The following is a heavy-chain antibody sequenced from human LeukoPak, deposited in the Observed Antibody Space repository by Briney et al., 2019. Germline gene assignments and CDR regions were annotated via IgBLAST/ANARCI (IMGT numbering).Heavy chain of an antibody. V-gene: IGHV4-38-2*02. D-gene: IGHD1-20*01. CDR2: IYDSGST. Sequence: PSETLSLTRTVSGYSISSGYYWGWIRQPPGKGLEWIGSIYDSGSTSYNPSLKSRVTISVDTSKNQFSLKLSSVTAADTAVYYCAREGGPNYNWNRPGYWGQGTLVTVSS. CDR1: GYSISSGYY. CDR3: AREGGPNYNWNRPGY. J-gene: IGHJ4*02.